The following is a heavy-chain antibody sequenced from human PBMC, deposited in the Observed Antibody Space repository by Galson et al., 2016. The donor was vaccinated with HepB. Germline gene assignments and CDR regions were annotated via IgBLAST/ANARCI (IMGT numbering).Heavy chain of an antibody. Sequence: SLRLSCAASGFTFKTYAMYWVRQAPGKGLEWVAAILYDGSNKYYADSVKGRFTVSRDNSKNTLYLQMNSLRDEDTAVYYCARYLVRGAYFDYWGQGTLVTVSS. CDR1: GFTFKTYA. J-gene: IGHJ4*02. V-gene: IGHV3-30-3*01. D-gene: IGHD3-10*01. CDR3: ARYLVRGAYFDY. CDR2: ILYDGSNK.